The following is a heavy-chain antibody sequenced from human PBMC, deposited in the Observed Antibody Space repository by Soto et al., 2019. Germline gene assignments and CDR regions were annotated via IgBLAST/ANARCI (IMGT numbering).Heavy chain of an antibody. CDR2: FDPEDGET. V-gene: IGHV1-24*01. CDR1: GYTLTELS. D-gene: IGHD3-10*01. CDR3: ATASTMVRGAIFYYYYGMDV. J-gene: IGHJ6*02. Sequence: ASVKVSCKVSGYTLTELSMHWVRQAPGKGLEWMGGFDPEDGETIYAQKFQGRVTMTEDTSTDTAYMELSSLRSEDTAVYYCATASTMVRGAIFYYYYGMDVWGQGTTVTVSS.